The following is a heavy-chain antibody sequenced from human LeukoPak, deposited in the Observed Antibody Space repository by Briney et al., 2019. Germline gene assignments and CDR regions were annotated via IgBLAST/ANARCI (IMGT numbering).Heavy chain of an antibody. CDR2: FKTKYHQV. D-gene: IGHD4-11*01. Sequence: PGGSLRLSCVASGFTLSDYAMNWVRQAPGKGLEWVSTFKTKYHQVYYAESVRGRFTISIDNSRNTVFLQMNSLRADDTALYYCARSVPDYTRFDYWGQGALVTVSS. V-gene: IGHV3-23*05. J-gene: IGHJ4*02. CDR1: GFTLSDYA. CDR3: ARSVPDYTRFDY.